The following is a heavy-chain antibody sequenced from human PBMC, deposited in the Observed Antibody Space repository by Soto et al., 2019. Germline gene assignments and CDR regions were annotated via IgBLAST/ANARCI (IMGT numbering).Heavy chain of an antibody. CDR1: GGSFSGYY. Sequence: QVQLQQWGAGLLKPSETLSLTCAVYGGSFSGYYWSWIRQPPGKGLEWIGEINHSGSTNYNPSLKSRVTISVDTAKIQFSLKLSSVTAAVTAVYYCARMVATMVRGVEDRFDPWGQGTLVTVSS. D-gene: IGHD3-10*01. J-gene: IGHJ5*02. V-gene: IGHV4-34*01. CDR2: INHSGST. CDR3: ARMVATMVRGVEDRFDP.